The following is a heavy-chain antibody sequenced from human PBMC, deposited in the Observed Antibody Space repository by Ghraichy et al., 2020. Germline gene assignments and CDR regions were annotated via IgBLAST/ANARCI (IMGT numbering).Heavy chain of an antibody. CDR2: IYTSGST. V-gene: IGHV4-4*07. J-gene: IGHJ6*02. Sequence: SETLSLTCTVSGGSISSYYWSWIRQPAGKGLKWIGRIYTSGSTNYNPSLKSRVTMSVDTSKNQFSLKLSSVTAADTAVYYCARDGGLYCSGGSCYFSDYYYYGMDVWGQGTTVTVSS. D-gene: IGHD2-15*01. CDR3: ARDGGLYCSGGSCYFSDYYYYGMDV. CDR1: GGSISSYY.